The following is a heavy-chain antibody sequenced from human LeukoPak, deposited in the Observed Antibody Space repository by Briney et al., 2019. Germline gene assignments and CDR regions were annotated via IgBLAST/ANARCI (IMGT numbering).Heavy chain of an antibody. D-gene: IGHD2-2*01. CDR1: GFTFSDYY. CDR3: ATNHRLGYCSSTSCYPIDY. V-gene: IGHV3-11*01. CDR2: ISSSGSTI. J-gene: IGHJ4*02. Sequence: PGGSLRLSCAASGFTFSDYYMSWIRQAPWKGLEWVSYISSSGSTIYYADSVKGRFTISRDNAKNSLYLQMNSLRAEDTAVYYCATNHRLGYCSSTSCYPIDYWGQGTLVTVSS.